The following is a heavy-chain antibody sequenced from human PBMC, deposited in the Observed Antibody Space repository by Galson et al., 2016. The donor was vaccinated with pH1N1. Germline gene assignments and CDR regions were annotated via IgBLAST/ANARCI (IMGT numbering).Heavy chain of an antibody. J-gene: IGHJ4*02. CDR1: GGSISSGSYY. D-gene: IGHD3-10*01. Sequence: LSLTCTVSGGSISSGSYYWSWIRQPAGKGLEWIGYIYTSGSTNYNPSLKSRVTISVDTSKNQFSLKLSSVTAADTAVYYCSRGAGSGEFGYYFDYWGQGTLVTVSS. CDR2: IYTSGST. CDR3: SRGAGSGEFGYYFDY. V-gene: IGHV4-61*09.